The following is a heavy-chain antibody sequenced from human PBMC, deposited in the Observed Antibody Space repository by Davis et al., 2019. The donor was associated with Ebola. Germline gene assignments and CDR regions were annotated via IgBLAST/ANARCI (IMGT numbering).Heavy chain of an antibody. CDR1: GFTFSGSA. CDR2: IRSKANSYAT. D-gene: IGHD6-6*01. Sequence: GESLKISCAASGFTFSGSAMHWVRQASGKGLEWVGRIRSKANSYATAYAASVKGRFTISRDDSKNTAYLQMNSLKTEDTAVYYCTRLSSSSDRGNWGQGTLVTVSS. V-gene: IGHV3-73*01. J-gene: IGHJ4*02. CDR3: TRLSSSSDRGN.